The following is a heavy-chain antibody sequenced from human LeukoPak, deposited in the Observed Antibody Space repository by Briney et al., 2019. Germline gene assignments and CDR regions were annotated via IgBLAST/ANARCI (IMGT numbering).Heavy chain of an antibody. J-gene: IGHJ4*02. CDR1: GGSISSGGYY. CDR3: ARGLYSIVDY. D-gene: IGHD2-8*01. CDR2: IDYSGST. V-gene: IGHV4-31*03. Sequence: PSQTLSLTSTVSGGSISSGGYYWSWIRQHPGKGLEWMGYIDYSGSTYYNPSLKSRVTISRDTSKNQFSLKLSSVTAVDTAVYYCARGLYSIVDYWGQGTLVTVSS.